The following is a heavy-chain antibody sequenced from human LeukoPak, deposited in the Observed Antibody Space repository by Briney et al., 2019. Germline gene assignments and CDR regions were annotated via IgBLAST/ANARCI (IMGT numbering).Heavy chain of an antibody. J-gene: IGHJ4*01. V-gene: IGHV3-74*01. CDR3: LKDADY. CDR2: INADGSTT. CDR1: GFTFGNSW. Sequence: GGSLRLSCAASGFTFGNSWMHWVRQAPGKGLVWVSLINADGSTTSYADSVKGRFTISRDNAKNTVYLQMDSLRAEDTAVYYCLKDADYWGHGTRVTVSS.